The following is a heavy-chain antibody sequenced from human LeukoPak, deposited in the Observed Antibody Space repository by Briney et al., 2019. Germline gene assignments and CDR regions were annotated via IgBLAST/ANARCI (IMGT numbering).Heavy chain of an antibody. CDR1: GFTFSSYS. CDR2: IGVVSSTI. J-gene: IGHJ4*02. Sequence: PGGSLRLSCAASGFTFSSYSMNWVGQAPGKGLEWVSYIGVVSSTIYYADSVKGRFTISRDNAKNSLYLQMNSLRDEDTAVYYCARDVDFALDFWGQGTLVTVSS. V-gene: IGHV3-48*02. D-gene: IGHD3/OR15-3a*01. CDR3: ARDVDFALDF.